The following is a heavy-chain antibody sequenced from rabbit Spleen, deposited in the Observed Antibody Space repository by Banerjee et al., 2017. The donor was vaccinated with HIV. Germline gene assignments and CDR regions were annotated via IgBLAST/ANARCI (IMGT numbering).Heavy chain of an antibody. J-gene: IGHJ6*01. Sequence: QEQLEESGGGLVQPEGSLTLTCKASGFSFSSSDYICWVRQAPGKGLEWISCIAGSSSGFTYSATWATGRFTISKTSSTTVTLQMTSLTVADTATYFCARDTGTSFSSYGTDLWGPGTLVTVS. D-gene: IGHD7-1*01. CDR3: ARDTGTSFSSYGTDL. CDR1: GFSFSSSDY. V-gene: IGHV1S45*01. CDR2: IAGSSSGFT.